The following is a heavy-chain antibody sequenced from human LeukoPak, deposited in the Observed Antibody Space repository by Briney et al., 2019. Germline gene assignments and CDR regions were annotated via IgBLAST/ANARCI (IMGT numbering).Heavy chain of an antibody. CDR2: IYYTGRT. D-gene: IGHD5-12*01. CDR1: GASISSSSYY. Sequence: SETLSLTCTVSGASISSSSYYWGWIRQPPGKGLEWVGMIYYTGRTYYNPSLKSRVTISVDTSKNQFSLKLYSVTAADTAVYYCARLQIAMTSGYWFDPWGQGTLVTVSS. J-gene: IGHJ5*02. CDR3: ARLQIAMTSGYWFDP. V-gene: IGHV4-39*01.